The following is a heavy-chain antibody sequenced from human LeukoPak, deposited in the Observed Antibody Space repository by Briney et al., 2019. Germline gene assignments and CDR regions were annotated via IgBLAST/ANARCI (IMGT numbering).Heavy chain of an antibody. CDR2: ISGSGGST. Sequence: GGSLRLSCAASGFTFSSYAMSWVRQAPGKGLEWVSAISGSGGSTYYADSVKGRFTISRDNSKNSLYLQMNSLRAEDTAVYYCARDKVVAATKPFDYWGQGTLVTVSS. V-gene: IGHV3-23*01. J-gene: IGHJ4*02. CDR3: ARDKVVAATKPFDY. CDR1: GFTFSSYA. D-gene: IGHD2-15*01.